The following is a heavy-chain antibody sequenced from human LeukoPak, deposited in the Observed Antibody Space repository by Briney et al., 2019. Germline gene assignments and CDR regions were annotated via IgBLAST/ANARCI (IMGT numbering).Heavy chain of an antibody. J-gene: IGHJ3*02. CDR3: ARDCGGGSCYGPYDVFDI. D-gene: IGHD2-15*01. CDR2: ISSSGSTI. V-gene: IGHV3-48*03. Sequence: PGGSLRLSCAASGFTFSSYEMNWVRQAPGKGLEWVSYISSSGSTIYYAGSVKGRFTISRDNAKNSLYLQMNSLRAEDTAVYYCARDCGGGSCYGPYDVFDIWGQGTMVTVSS. CDR1: GFTFSSYE.